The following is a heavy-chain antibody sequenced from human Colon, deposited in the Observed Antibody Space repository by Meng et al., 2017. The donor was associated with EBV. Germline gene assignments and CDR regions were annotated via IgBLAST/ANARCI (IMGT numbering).Heavy chain of an antibody. CDR3: ARDYGTSRPFEY. D-gene: IGHD1/OR15-1a*01. CDR1: GVRVSSTGAA. Sequence: VNPLQHTPLPLATSGVRVSSTGAAGNRVSPSPSAGIEWLRRTYYRSKLHNVYAVSVNGRIAIHPDTSKNQFFLQLNSVTPEDTAVYYCARDYGTSRPFEYWGQGILVTVSS. J-gene: IGHJ4*02. CDR2: TYYRSKLHN. V-gene: IGHV6-1*01.